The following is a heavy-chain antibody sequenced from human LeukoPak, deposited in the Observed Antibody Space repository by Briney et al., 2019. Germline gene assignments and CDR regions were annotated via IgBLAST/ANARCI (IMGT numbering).Heavy chain of an antibody. D-gene: IGHD2/OR15-2a*01. V-gene: IGHV3-48*02. CDR2: ISSSSSAI. J-gene: IGHJ3*02. CDR1: GFTFSKYT. CDR3: ARESRENAMNAFDI. Sequence: PGGSLRLSCAASGFTFSKYTMNWVRQAPGKGLEWVSYISSSSSAIYYADSVKGRFTISRDNAKNSLYLQMNSLRDEDTAVYYCARESRENAMNAFDIWGQGTMVTVSS.